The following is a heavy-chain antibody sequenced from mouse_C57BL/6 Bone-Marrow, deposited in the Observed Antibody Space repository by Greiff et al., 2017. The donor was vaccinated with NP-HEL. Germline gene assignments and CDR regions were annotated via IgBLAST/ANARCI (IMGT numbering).Heavy chain of an antibody. D-gene: IGHD2-4*01. Sequence: QVPLQPPGAELVRPGTSVKLSCKASGYTFTSYWMHWVKQRPGQGLEWIGVIDPSDSYTNYNQKFKGKATLTVDTSSSTAYMQLSSLTSEDSAVYYWARRGCDYPYYFDYWGQGTTLTVSS. CDR2: IDPSDSYT. J-gene: IGHJ2*01. CDR3: ARRGCDYPYYFDY. V-gene: IGHV1-59*01. CDR1: GYTFTSYW.